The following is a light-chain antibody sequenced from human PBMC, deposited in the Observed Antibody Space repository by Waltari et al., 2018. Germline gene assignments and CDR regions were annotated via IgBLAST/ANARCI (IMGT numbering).Light chain of an antibody. CDR2: KDT. Sequence: SYELTQPPSVAVSPGQTVRITCSGSTLSKEYTYWYQQKPGQAPILLIYKDTKRPSESPERFSGSTSDTTVTVTITGVQAEDEAAYYCQTPSTSGSYHWLFGGGTKVTVL. CDR3: QTPSTSGSYHWL. CDR1: TLSKEY. V-gene: IGLV3-25*03. J-gene: IGLJ3*02.